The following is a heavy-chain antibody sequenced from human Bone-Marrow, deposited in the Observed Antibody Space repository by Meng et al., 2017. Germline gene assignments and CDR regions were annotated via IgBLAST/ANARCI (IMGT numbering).Heavy chain of an antibody. CDR2: INTDGSST. CDR3: ARFTPLDY. Sequence: VESGGALVQPWGSLRLSCTASGFTFSSYWMHWVRQAPGKGPVWVSRINTDGSSTDYADSVKGRFTISRDNAKNTLYLQMNSLRAEDTAMYYCARFTPLDYWGQGTLVTVSS. V-gene: IGHV3-74*01. CDR1: GFTFSSYW. J-gene: IGHJ4*02.